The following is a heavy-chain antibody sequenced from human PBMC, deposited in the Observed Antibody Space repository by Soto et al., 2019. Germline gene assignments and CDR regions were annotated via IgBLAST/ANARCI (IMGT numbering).Heavy chain of an antibody. Sequence: GGSLRLSCAASGFMFSTYGMHWVRQAPGKGLEWVAVILYDGSNKLYADSVKGRFTISRDNSKNTLYLKMDSLRADDTAIYYCAKDGGSSGWSYFMSWGQGTLVTVSS. CDR1: GFMFSTYG. CDR3: AKDGGSSGWSYFMS. J-gene: IGHJ5*02. D-gene: IGHD6-19*01. CDR2: ILYDGSNK. V-gene: IGHV3-30*18.